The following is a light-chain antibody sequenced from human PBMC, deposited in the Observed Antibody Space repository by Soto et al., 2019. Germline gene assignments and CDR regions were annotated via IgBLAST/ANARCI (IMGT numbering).Light chain of an antibody. CDR3: QQYNSYSET. Sequence: DIQMTQSPSTLPASVGDRVTITFRASQSISNWLAWYQQKPGKAPKLLIYDASSLESGVPSRFSGSGSGTEFTLTISSLQPDDFATYYCQQYNSYSETFGQGTKVDIK. J-gene: IGKJ1*01. V-gene: IGKV1-5*01. CDR2: DAS. CDR1: QSISNW.